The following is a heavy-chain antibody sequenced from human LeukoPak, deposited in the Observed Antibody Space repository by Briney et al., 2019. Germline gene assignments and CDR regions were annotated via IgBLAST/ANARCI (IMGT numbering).Heavy chain of an antibody. Sequence: SGGSLRLSCAASGFTVSSNYMTWVRQAPGKGLEWVSSISSSSSYIYYADSVKGRFTISRDNSNNTVFLQMNSLRAEDTAVYYCARDTFHYDNSGYPYDAFDIWGQGTMVTVSS. D-gene: IGHD3-22*01. J-gene: IGHJ3*02. CDR3: ARDTFHYDNSGYPYDAFDI. CDR2: ISSSSSYI. CDR1: GFTVSSNY. V-gene: IGHV3-21*01.